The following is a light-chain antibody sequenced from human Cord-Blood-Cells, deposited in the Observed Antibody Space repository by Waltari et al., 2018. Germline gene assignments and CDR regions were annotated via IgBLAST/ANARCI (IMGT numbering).Light chain of an antibody. V-gene: IGLV2-11*01. Sequence: QSALTQPRSVSGPPGQSATIPCTGTSSDACGYNYASCYQQHPGKAPKLMIYDVSKRPSGVPDRFSGSKSGNPASLTISGLQAEDEADYYCCSYAGSYTYVFGTGTKVTVL. CDR3: CSYAGSYTYV. J-gene: IGLJ1*01. CDR1: SSDACGYNY. CDR2: DVS.